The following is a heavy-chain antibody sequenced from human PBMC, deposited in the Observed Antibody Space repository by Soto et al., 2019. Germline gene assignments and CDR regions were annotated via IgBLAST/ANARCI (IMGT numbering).Heavy chain of an antibody. CDR1: GYTFTSYA. CDR2: INAGNGNT. D-gene: IGHD3-3*01. V-gene: IGHV1-3*01. CDR3: ERDPGTYYAFWSGYYFHPGYYYGMDV. Sequence: GASVKVSCKASGYTFTSYAMHWVRQAPGQRLEWMGWINAGNGNTKYSQQFQGRVTITRDTSASTAYMELSSLRSEDTAVYYCERDPGTYYAFWSGYYFHPGYYYGMDVWGQGTTVTV. J-gene: IGHJ6*02.